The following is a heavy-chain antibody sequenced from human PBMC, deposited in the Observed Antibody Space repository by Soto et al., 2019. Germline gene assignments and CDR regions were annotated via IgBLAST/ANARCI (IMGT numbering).Heavy chain of an antibody. V-gene: IGHV4-39*01. D-gene: IGHD2-15*01. CDR3: ASSNIVVVVPATRQDAFDL. CDR2: IYYSGST. J-gene: IGHJ3*01. Sequence: SETLSLTCTVSGGSISSSSYYWGWIRQPPGQGLEWIGSIYYSGSTYYNPSLKSRVTISVDTSKNQFSLKLSSVTAADTAVYYCASSNIVVVVPATRQDAFDLWGQGTMVTVSS. CDR1: GGSISSSSYY.